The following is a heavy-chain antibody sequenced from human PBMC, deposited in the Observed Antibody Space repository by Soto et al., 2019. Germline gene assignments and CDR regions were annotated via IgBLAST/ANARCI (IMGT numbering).Heavy chain of an antibody. D-gene: IGHD3-10*01. CDR2: IYSGGST. J-gene: IGHJ4*02. CDR1: GFTVSSNY. Sequence: GGSLRLSCAASGFTVSSNYMSWVRQAPGKGLEWVSVIYSGGSTYYADSVKGRFTISRDNSKNTLYLQMNSLRAEDTAVYYCATGPYGSGSYSDYWGQGTLVTSPQ. CDR3: ATGPYGSGSYSDY. V-gene: IGHV3-53*01.